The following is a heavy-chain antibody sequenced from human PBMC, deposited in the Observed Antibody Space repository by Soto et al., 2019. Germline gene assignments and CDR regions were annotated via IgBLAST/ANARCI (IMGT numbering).Heavy chain of an antibody. V-gene: IGHV1-69*13. CDR1: GGTFSSYA. J-gene: IGHJ4*02. D-gene: IGHD6-25*01. Sequence: GASGEVSCKPAGGTFSSYAISCGRQARGQGVEWMGGSIPSFGTANDAQKFQGRVTITADESTSTAYMELSSLRSEDTAVYYCARSDRAAGFLSSFDYWGQGTLVTVSS. CDR2: SIPSFGTA. CDR3: ARSDRAAGFLSSFDY.